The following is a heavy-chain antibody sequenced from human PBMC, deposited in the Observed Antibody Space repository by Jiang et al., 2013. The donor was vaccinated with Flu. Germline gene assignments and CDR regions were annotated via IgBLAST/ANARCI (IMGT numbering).Heavy chain of an antibody. CDR1: GGSFSSYV. D-gene: IGHD4-17*01. J-gene: IGHJ5*02. Sequence: PGSSVKVSCKASGGSFSSYVISWVRQAPGQGLEWMGRIIPILGVADYAQKFQGRVTITADKSTSTAYMELSSLRSEDTAVYYCALAPTVTTLGNWFDPWGQGILVIVSS. V-gene: IGHV1-69*04. CDR2: IIPILGVA. CDR3: ALAPTVTTLGNWFDP.